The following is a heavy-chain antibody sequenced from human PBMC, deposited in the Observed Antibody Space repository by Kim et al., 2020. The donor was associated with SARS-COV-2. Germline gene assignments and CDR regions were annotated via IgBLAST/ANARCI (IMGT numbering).Heavy chain of an antibody. D-gene: IGHD6-13*01. V-gene: IGHV3-66*01. CDR3: ARAWGSSSRTCFDP. CDR1: GFAVRDNY. J-gene: IGHJ5*02. CDR2: IYSDGTT. Sequence: GGSLRLSCAASGFAVRDNYVSWVRQAPGKGLECVSVIYSDGTTYYADSVRGRFTISRDNSKNTLYLQMNILSAEDTAVYYCARAWGSSSRTCFDPWGQGTLVSVSS.